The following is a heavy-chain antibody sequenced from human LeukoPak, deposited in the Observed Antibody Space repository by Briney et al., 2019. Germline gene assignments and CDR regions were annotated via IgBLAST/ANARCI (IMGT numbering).Heavy chain of an antibody. CDR3: ARDQESTAMVSWFDP. D-gene: IGHD5-18*01. CDR2: ISYDGSNK. J-gene: IGHJ5*02. CDR1: RFTFSTYG. Sequence: GGSLRLSCATSRFTFSTYGMHWVRQAPGKGLEWVAVISYDGSNKYYADSVKGRFTISRDNSKNTLYLQMNSLRAEDTAVYYCARDQESTAMVSWFDPWGQGTLVTVSS. V-gene: IGHV3-30*19.